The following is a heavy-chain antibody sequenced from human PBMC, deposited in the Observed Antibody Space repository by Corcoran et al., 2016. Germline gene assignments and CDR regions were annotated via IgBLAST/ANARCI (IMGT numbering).Heavy chain of an antibody. Sequence: EVQLVQSGAEVKKPGESLKISCKGSGYNFATYWIAWVRQMPGKGLEWMGIIFPHDSDTTYSPSFQGQVTISAYKSINTAYLQWNSLKASNSAIYYWARLHIVVVTSPPTDWYFHIWGRGTLVTVS. J-gene: IGHJ2*01. CDR1: GYNFATYW. CDR3: ARLHIVVVTSPPTDWYFHI. V-gene: IGHV5-51*01. D-gene: IGHD2-21*02. CDR2: IFPHDSDT.